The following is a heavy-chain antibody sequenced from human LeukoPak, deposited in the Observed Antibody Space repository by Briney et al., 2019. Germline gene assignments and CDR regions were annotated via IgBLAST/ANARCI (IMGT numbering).Heavy chain of an antibody. Sequence: GGSLRLHCAASGFTFSSYSMNWVRQAPGKGLEWVSYISSSSSTIYYADSVKGRFTISGDNAKNSLYLQMNSLRAEDTAVYYCARDTGYCSGGSCYSPAFDIWGQGTMVTVSS. CDR2: ISSSSSTI. CDR1: GFTFSSYS. V-gene: IGHV3-48*01. J-gene: IGHJ3*02. D-gene: IGHD2-15*01. CDR3: ARDTGYCSGGSCYSPAFDI.